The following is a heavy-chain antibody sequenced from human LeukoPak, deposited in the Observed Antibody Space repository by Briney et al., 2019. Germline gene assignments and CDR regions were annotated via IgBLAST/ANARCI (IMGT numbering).Heavy chain of an antibody. J-gene: IGHJ6*03. CDR2: IIPILGIA. V-gene: IGHV1-69*04. Sequence: SVKVSCKASGGTFSSYAISWVRQAPGQGLEWMGRIIPILGIANYAQKFQGRVTITADKSTSTAYMELSSLRSEDTAVYYCARETLPAATRKLRQYYYYMDVWGKGTTVTVSS. CDR1: GGTFSSYA. CDR3: ARETLPAATRKLRQYYYYMDV. D-gene: IGHD2-2*01.